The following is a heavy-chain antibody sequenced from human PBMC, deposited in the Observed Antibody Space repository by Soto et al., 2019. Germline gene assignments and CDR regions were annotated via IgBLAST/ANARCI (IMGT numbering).Heavy chain of an antibody. V-gene: IGHV1-69*13. J-gene: IGHJ4*02. CDR3: SLDPAYCGGDFLDY. Sequence: SVKVSCKASGGTFSSYAISWVRQAPGQGLEWMGGIIPIFGTANYAQKFQGRVTITADESTSTAYMELSSLRSEDTAVYYCSLDPAYCGGDFLDYSAQGTLDT. CDR1: GGTFSSYA. CDR2: IIPIFGTA. D-gene: IGHD2-21*02.